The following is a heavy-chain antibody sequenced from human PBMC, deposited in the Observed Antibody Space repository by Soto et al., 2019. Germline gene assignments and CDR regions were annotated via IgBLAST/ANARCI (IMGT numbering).Heavy chain of an antibody. Sequence: QVKLVESGGGVVQPGRSLRLSCAPSGFTFSSYAMHWVRQATGKRLEWVAVISYHRIYKYYADSVKGRFTISRDNSRNALCLQMNSMRAEDTAVYYCVSSTLGDLFGIAYWGRGSLVTVSS. D-gene: IGHD2-21*01. V-gene: IGHV3-30-3*01. J-gene: IGHJ4*02. CDR2: ISYHRIYK. CDR3: VSSTLGDLFGIAY. CDR1: GFTFSSYA.